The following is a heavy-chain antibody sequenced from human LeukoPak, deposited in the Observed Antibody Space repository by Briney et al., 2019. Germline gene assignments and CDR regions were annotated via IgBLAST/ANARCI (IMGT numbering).Heavy chain of an antibody. CDR3: TTKVIRGNSGDDYDD. V-gene: IGHV3-30*03. Sequence: GGSLRLSCAASGVTCSSYGMHWVRQAPGKGLEWVALISSDGNDKLYGDSVKGRFTISRDDSKSTLYLQMNSLRAEDTAVYYCTTKVIRGNSGDDYDDWGQGTLVTVYS. CDR2: ISSDGNDK. CDR1: GVTCSSYG. D-gene: IGHD5-12*01. J-gene: IGHJ4*02.